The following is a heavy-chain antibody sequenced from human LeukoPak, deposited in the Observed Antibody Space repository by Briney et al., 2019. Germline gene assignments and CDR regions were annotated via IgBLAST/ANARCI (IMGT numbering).Heavy chain of an antibody. CDR3: ARYYGDYGRWFDP. Sequence: GGSLRLSCAASGFTFSSYSMNWVRRAPGKGLEWVSSISSSSSYIYYADSVKGRFTISRDNAKNSLYLQMNSLRAEDTAVYYCARYYGDYGRWFDPWGQGTLVTVSS. CDR1: GFTFSSYS. D-gene: IGHD4-17*01. V-gene: IGHV3-21*01. CDR2: ISSSSSYI. J-gene: IGHJ5*02.